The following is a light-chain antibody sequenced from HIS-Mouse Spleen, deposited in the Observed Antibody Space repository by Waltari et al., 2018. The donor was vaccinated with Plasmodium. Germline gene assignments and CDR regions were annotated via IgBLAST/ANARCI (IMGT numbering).Light chain of an antibody. CDR2: DAS. J-gene: IGKJ2*01. V-gene: IGKV1-33*01. CDR3: QQYDNLPPYT. CDR1: QDISNY. Sequence: DIQMTQSPSPLSASVGDRVTITCQASQDISNYLNWYQQKPGKAPKLLIYDASNLETGVQSRFCGSGSGTDFTFTISSLQPEDIATYYCQQYDNLPPYTFGQGTKLEIK.